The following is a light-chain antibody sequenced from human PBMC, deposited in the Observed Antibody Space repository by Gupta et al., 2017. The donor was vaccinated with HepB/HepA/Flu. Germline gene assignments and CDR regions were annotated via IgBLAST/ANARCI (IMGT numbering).Light chain of an antibody. J-gene: IGLJ2*01. CDR1: SIDVGGYNY. V-gene: IGLV2-14*03. Sequence: QSAQTQPASVSASPGQSITISCTGTSIDVGGYNYVSCYQQPPTKAHKLIIYDVSRRPSGVSNCFSGSKSGNTASLTISGLQAEDEADYYCCSYTSTNTILFGGGTKLTVL. CDR2: DVS. CDR3: CSYTSTNTIL.